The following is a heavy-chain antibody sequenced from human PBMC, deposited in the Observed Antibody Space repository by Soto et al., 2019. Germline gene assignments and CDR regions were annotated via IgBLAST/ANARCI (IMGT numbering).Heavy chain of an antibody. CDR1: GDSISSGYY. V-gene: IGHV4-61*01. J-gene: IGHJ1*01. Sequence: SETLSLTCTVSGDSISSGYYRAWIRQPPGKGLEWIGYIYYSGTTNYNPSLKSRVTISVDTSKNQFSLKLSSATDADTAVYFCARHDSSAYSYFLHWGQGTLVTVSS. D-gene: IGHD3-22*01. CDR3: ARHDSSAYSYFLH. CDR2: IYYSGTT.